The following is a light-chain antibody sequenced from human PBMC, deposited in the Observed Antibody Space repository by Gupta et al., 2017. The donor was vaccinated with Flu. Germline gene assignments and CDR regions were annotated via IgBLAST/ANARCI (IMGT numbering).Light chain of an antibody. CDR3: SSTDSFSSRWV. V-gene: IGLV3-19*01. J-gene: IGLJ3*02. Sequence: SSELTQDPAVSVALGQTVSITCQGDSLRSYYATWYQQKPGQAPVLVIVCYNDRPSGIKDRLSSYNTDNIASSRTKAEQTEDEADDYWSSTDSFSSRWVFGGGTKFTVL. CDR1: SLRSYY. CDR2: CYN.